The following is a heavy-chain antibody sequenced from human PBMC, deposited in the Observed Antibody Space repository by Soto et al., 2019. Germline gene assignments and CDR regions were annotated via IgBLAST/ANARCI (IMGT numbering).Heavy chain of an antibody. CDR1: GGSISSRTSY. Sequence: QVQLQESGPGLVKPSQTLSLTCTVSGGSISSRTSYWSWIRQHPGKGLEWIGYIYYGGDSFYNPSLKSRVTIAIDTSENPFSLKLNSVTAADTAVYFWAREGGGGVDCWGQGTLVTVAS. CDR2: IYYGGDS. V-gene: IGHV4-31*03. CDR3: AREGGGGVDC. D-gene: IGHD1-26*01. J-gene: IGHJ4*02.